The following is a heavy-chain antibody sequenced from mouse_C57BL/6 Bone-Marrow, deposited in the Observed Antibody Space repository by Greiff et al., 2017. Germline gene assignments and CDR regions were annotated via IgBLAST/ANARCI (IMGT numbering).Heavy chain of an antibody. V-gene: IGHV5-15*01. J-gene: IGHJ1*03. CDR3: ARHRYDYGWYFDV. D-gene: IGHD2-4*01. CDR2: ISNLAYSI. Sequence: DVMLVESGGGLVQPGGSLKLSCAASGFTFSDYGMAWVRQAPRKGPEWVAIISNLAYSISYADTVTGRFTISRENAKNTLYLEMSSLRSEDTAMYYCARHRYDYGWYFDVWGTGTTVTVSS. CDR1: GFTFSDYG.